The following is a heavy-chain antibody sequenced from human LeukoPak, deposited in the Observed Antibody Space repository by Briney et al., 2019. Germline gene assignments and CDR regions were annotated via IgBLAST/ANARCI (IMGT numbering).Heavy chain of an antibody. V-gene: IGHV3-48*01. J-gene: IGHJ4*02. CDR1: GFTFSSYS. CDR2: ISSSSSTI. CDR3: ARDGRIAGALDY. Sequence: GGSLRLSCAASGFTFSSYSMNWVRQAPGKGLEWVSYISSSSSTIYYADSVKGRFTISRDNAKNSLYLQMNSLRAEDTAVYYCARDGRIAGALDYGGKGPLAPVP. D-gene: IGHD6-19*01.